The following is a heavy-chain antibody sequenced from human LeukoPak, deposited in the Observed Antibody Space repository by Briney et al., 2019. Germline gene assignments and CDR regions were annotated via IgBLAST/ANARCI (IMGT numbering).Heavy chain of an antibody. V-gene: IGHV4-4*09. CDR1: GGSISSYY. D-gene: IGHD3-3*01. Sequence: SETLSLTCTVSGGSISSYYWSWIREPPGKGLEWIGYIYTSGSTNYNPSLKSRVTISVDTSKNQFSLKLSSVTAADTAVYYCARGRYYDFWSGPDYYYMDVWGKGTTVTVSS. J-gene: IGHJ6*03. CDR2: IYTSGST. CDR3: ARGRYYDFWSGPDYYYMDV.